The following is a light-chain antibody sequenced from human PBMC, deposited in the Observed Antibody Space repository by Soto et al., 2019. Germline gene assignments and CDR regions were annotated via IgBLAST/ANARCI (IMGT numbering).Light chain of an antibody. V-gene: IGLV4-60*03. Sequence: QPVLTQSSSASASLGSSVKLTCTLSSGHSSYIIAWHQQQPGKAPRYLMKLEGSGSYNKGSGVPDRFSGSSSGADRYLTISNLQSEDEADYYCETWDSKRYVVFGGGTKLTVL. CDR1: SGHSSYI. CDR2: LEGSGSY. J-gene: IGLJ2*01. CDR3: ETWDSKRYVV.